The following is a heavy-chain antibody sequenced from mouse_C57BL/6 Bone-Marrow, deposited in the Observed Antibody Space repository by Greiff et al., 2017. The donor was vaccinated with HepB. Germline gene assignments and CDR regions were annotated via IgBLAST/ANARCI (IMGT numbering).Heavy chain of an antibody. D-gene: IGHD2-3*01. CDR1: GYTFTDYY. CDR2: IYPGSGNT. Sequence: VKLQESGAELVRPGASVKLSCKASGYTFTDYYINWVKQRPGQGLEWIARIYPGSGNTYYNEKFKGKATLTAEKSSSTAYMQLSSLTSEDSAVYFCARSLDGYYFDYWGQGTTLTVSS. J-gene: IGHJ2*01. V-gene: IGHV1-76*01. CDR3: ARSLDGYYFDY.